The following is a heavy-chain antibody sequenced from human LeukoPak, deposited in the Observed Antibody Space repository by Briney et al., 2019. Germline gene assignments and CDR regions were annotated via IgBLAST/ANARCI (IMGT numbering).Heavy chain of an antibody. J-gene: IGHJ4*02. CDR2: IYYSGST. CDR3: ARGTSYYDFWSGYYPPNLIDY. Sequence: PSETLSLTCTVSGGSISSSSYYWGWIRQPPGKGLEWIGRIYYSGSTYYNPSLKSRVTISVDTSKNQFSLKLSSVTAADTAVYYCARGTSYYDFWSGYYPPNLIDYWGQGTLVTVSS. V-gene: IGHV4-39*01. D-gene: IGHD3-3*01. CDR1: GGSISSSSYY.